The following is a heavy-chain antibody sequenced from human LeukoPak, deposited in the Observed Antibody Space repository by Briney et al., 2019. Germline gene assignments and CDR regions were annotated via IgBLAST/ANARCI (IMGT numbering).Heavy chain of an antibody. D-gene: IGHD3-3*01. V-gene: IGHV3-15*01. Sequence: GGSLRLSCAASGFNFDDYGMSWVRQAPGKGLEWVGRIKSKTDGGTTDYAAPVKGRFTISRDDSKNTLYLQMNSLKTEDTAVYYCTTDRNDDFWSGYSNWFDPWGQGTLVTVSS. CDR3: TTDRNDDFWSGYSNWFDP. J-gene: IGHJ5*02. CDR2: IKSKTDGGTT. CDR1: GFNFDDYG.